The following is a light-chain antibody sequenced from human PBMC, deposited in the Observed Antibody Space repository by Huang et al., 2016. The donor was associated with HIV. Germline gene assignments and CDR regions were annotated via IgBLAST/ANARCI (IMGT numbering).Light chain of an antibody. Sequence: DIVMTQSPLSLPVTPGEPAAISCRFSQSLLHRNGYNYLDWYLQKPGHSPQLLIYLGSNRASGVPDRFSGSGSGTDFTLKISRVEAEDVGVYYCMQALRTYTFGQGTKLEIK. J-gene: IGKJ2*01. CDR1: QSLLHRNGYNY. V-gene: IGKV2-28*01. CDR2: LGS. CDR3: MQALRTYT.